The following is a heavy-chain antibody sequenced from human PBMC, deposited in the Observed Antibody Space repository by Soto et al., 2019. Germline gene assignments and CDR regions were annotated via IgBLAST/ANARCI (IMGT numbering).Heavy chain of an antibody. J-gene: IGHJ6*03. CDR3: ARQLGYCTNGVCYNYYYYMDV. CDR1: GGSISSSSYY. Sequence: QLQLQESGPGLVKPSETLSLTCTVSGGSISSSSYYWGWIRQPPGKGLEWIGSIYYSGSTYYNPSHKSRVTISVDTSKNQFSLKLSSVTAADTAVYYCARQLGYCTNGVCYNYYYYMDVWGKGTTVTVSS. V-gene: IGHV4-39*01. CDR2: IYYSGST. D-gene: IGHD2-8*01.